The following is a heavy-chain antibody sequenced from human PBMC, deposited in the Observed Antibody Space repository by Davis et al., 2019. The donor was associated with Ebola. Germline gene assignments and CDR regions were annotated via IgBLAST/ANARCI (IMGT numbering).Heavy chain of an antibody. D-gene: IGHD1-26*01. CDR1: GFTFSSYW. V-gene: IGHV3-49*04. CDR2: IRSKAYGGTT. CDR3: TSSFSGSYRDY. J-gene: IGHJ4*02. Sequence: PGGSLRLSCAASGFTFSSYWMSWVRQAPGKGLEWVGFIRSKAYGGTTEYAASVKGRFTISRDDSKNTAYLQMNSLKTEDTAVYYCTSSFSGSYRDYWGQGTLVTVSS.